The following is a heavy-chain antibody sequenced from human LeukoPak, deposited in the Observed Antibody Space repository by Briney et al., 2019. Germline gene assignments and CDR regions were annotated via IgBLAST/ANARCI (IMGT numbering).Heavy chain of an antibody. V-gene: IGHV3-66*01. Sequence: GGSLRLSCAASGFTVSSNYVSWVRQAPGKGLEWVSVIYSGGSTYYADSVKGRFTISRDNSKNTLYLQMNSLRAEDTAVYYCARSMIVVFKVDWGQGTLVTVSS. CDR1: GFTVSSNY. D-gene: IGHD3-22*01. CDR3: ARSMIVVFKVD. J-gene: IGHJ4*02. CDR2: IYSGGST.